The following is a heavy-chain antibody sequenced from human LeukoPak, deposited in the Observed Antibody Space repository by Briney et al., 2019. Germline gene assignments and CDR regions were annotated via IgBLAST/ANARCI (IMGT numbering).Heavy chain of an antibody. J-gene: IGHJ6*03. CDR2: INHSGST. CDR1: GGSFSGYY. CDR3: ARGLRGYTYGYVPWELYYYMDV. Sequence: SETLSLTCAVYGGSFSGYYWSWIRQPPGKGLEWIGEINHSGSTNYNPSLKSRVTISVDTSKNQFSLKMSSVSAADTAVYYCARGLRGYTYGYVPWELYYYMDVWGKGTTVTISS. V-gene: IGHV4-34*01. D-gene: IGHD5-18*01.